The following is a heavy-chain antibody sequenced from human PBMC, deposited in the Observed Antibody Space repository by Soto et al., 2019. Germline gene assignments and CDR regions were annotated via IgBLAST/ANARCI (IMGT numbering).Heavy chain of an antibody. V-gene: IGHV4-61*01. CDR2: IYSSGST. CDR3: ARDGDGYNY. D-gene: IGHD5-12*01. J-gene: IGHJ4*02. CDR1: GGSVSSGSYY. Sequence: SETLSLTCTVSGGSVSSGSYYWSWIRQPPGKGLEWIGYIYSSGSTSYNPSLKSRVTISVDTSKNQFSLKLSSVTAADTAVYYCARDGDGYNYWGQGTLVTVAS.